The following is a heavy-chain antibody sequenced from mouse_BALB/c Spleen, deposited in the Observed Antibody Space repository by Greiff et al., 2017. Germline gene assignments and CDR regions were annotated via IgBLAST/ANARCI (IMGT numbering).Heavy chain of an antibody. CDR2: ISSGGSYT. V-gene: IGHV5-6*01. Sequence: EVKVVESGGDLVKPGGSLKLSCAASGFTFSSYGMSWVRQTPDKRLEWVATISSGGSYTYYPDSVKGRFTISRDNAKNTLYLQMSSLKSEDTAMYYCARHDGYPNYFDYWGQGTTLTVSS. D-gene: IGHD2-3*01. CDR3: ARHDGYPNYFDY. J-gene: IGHJ2*01. CDR1: GFTFSSYG.